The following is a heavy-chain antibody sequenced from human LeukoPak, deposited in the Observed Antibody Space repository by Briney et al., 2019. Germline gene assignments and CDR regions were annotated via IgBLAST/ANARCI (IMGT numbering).Heavy chain of an antibody. CDR3: AKVEAAAGSSYYYYHMDV. CDR2: IRGSGTYA. V-gene: IGHV3-23*01. D-gene: IGHD6-13*01. CDR1: GFTFSSYS. Sequence: GGSLRLSCVASGFTFSSYSINWVRQAPGKGLEWVSSIRGSGTYANYADSVRGRFTISRDNSENTLSLQMNSLRADDTAVYYCAKVEAAAGSSYYYYHMDVWGKGTTVTVSS. J-gene: IGHJ6*03.